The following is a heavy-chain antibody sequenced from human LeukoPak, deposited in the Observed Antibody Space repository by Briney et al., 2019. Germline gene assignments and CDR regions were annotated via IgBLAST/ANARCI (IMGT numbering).Heavy chain of an antibody. CDR1: GFIFSSYW. J-gene: IGHJ4*02. CDR3: ARDHYDSSGYHLLDY. V-gene: IGHV3-74*01. D-gene: IGHD3-22*01. Sequence: GGSLRLSCAASGFIFSSYWIHWVRQAPGKGLVWVSRINPDGSSTSYADSVKGRFTISRDNAKNTLYLQMNSLRAEDTAVYYCARDHYDSSGYHLLDYWGQGTLVTVSS. CDR2: INPDGSST.